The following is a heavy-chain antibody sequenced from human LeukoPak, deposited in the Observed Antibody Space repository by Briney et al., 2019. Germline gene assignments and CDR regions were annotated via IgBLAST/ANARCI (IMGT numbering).Heavy chain of an antibody. CDR3: VRDHYWAFDH. J-gene: IGHJ4*02. V-gene: IGHV3-48*01. CDR2: IRGSSTDI. D-gene: IGHD2-8*02. Sequence: PGGSLRLSCEASGFIFSDYSMNWVRQAPGKGLEWIAYIRGSSTDITYADSVKGRFSIYRDDAKNSLYLQMGSLRAEDTAVYYSVRDHYWAFDHWGQGILVTVSS. CDR1: GFIFSDYS.